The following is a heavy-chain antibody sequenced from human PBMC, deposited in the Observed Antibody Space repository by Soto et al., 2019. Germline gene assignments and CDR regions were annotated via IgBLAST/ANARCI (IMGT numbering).Heavy chain of an antibody. CDR1: GFTFSYAW. D-gene: IGHD2-15*01. J-gene: IGHJ4*02. CDR3: TTNRGYCSGPDCSNDY. Sequence: EVQLVESGGGLVKPGGSLRLSCAASGFTFSYAWMSWVRQAPGKGLEWVGRIKSKSDRGTTDFAAPVEGRFAISRDDTTNTLYLQMNSLKTEDTALYFCTTNRGYCSGPDCSNDYWGQGTLVTVAS. V-gene: IGHV3-15*01. CDR2: IKSKSDRGTT.